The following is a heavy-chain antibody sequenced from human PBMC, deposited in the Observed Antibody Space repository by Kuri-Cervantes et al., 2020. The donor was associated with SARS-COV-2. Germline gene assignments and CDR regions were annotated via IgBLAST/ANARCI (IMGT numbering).Heavy chain of an antibody. CDR2: ISGSGSYI. Sequence: GESLKISCVATGFTFSGYTMNWVRQAPGKALQWVSSISGSGSYIYYADSVKGRFTISRDNAKNSLYLQMNSLRAEDTAVYYCAGELLLYFDYWGQGTRVTVSS. J-gene: IGHJ4*02. CDR3: AGELLLYFDY. CDR1: GFTFSGYT. D-gene: IGHD3-10*01. V-gene: IGHV3-21*01.